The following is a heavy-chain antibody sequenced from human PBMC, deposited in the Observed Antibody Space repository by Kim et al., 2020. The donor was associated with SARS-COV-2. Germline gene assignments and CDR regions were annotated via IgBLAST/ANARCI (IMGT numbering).Heavy chain of an antibody. Sequence: GGSLRLSCAASGFTFSSYSFNWVRQAPGKGLEWVSHISTTSSTIYYADPVKGRSTISRDNAENSLYLQVNSLRDEDTAVYYCARVHNTGGRALDVWGQG. CDR2: ISTTSSTI. CDR1: GFTFSSYS. J-gene: IGHJ3*01. D-gene: IGHD1-1*01. V-gene: IGHV3-48*02. CDR3: ARVHNTGGRALDV.